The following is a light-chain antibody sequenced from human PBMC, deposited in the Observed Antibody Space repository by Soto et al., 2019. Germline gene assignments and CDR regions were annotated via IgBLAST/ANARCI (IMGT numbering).Light chain of an antibody. Sequence: DIQMTQSPSTLSASVGDRVTITCRASQRISSWLAWYQQKPGKAPKLLLYKASSLEGGVPSRFSGSGSGTEFTLTISSLQPDDFATYYCQHYNSYSEAFGQGTKVDIK. CDR2: KAS. CDR1: QRISSW. J-gene: IGKJ1*01. V-gene: IGKV1-5*03. CDR3: QHYNSYSEA.